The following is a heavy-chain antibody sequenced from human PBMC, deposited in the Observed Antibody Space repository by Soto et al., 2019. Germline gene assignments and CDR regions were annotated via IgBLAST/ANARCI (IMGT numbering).Heavy chain of an antibody. CDR3: ARDRGVTTGVAWFDP. CDR1: GGSIISSNW. D-gene: IGHD4-17*01. CDR2: IYYSGSV. Sequence: PSETLSLTCAVSGGSIISSNWWSWVRQPPGKGLEWIGEIYYSGSVNYNPSLQSRVTVSLDKSKSHFSLKLNSVTAADTAVYYCARDRGVTTGVAWFDPWGQGTLVTVSS. V-gene: IGHV4-4*02. J-gene: IGHJ5*02.